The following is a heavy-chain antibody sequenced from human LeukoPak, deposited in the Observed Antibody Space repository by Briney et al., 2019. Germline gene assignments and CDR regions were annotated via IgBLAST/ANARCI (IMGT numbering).Heavy chain of an antibody. Sequence: SETLSLTCTVSGYSISSGYYWGWIRQPPGKGLEWIGSIYHSGSTYYNPSLKSRVTISVDTSKNQFSLKLSSVTAADTAVYYCARESGLVDYWGQGTLVTVSS. CDR1: GYSISSGYY. CDR2: IYHSGST. J-gene: IGHJ4*02. CDR3: ARESGLVDY. D-gene: IGHD2-8*02. V-gene: IGHV4-38-2*02.